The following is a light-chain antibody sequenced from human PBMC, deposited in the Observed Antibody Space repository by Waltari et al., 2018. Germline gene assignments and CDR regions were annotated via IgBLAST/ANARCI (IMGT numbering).Light chain of an antibody. J-gene: IGKJ4*01. CDR2: SAP. V-gene: IGKV1-39*01. CDR1: QSISTY. Sequence: DTLMTQSPSSLSASVGDTVTITCRATQSISTYVNCNKKTPGMAPRLLIFSAPTLHRDVSSRFRGSGSGTDFTLTITDLQPDDFATYYCQQSYSAPLHFGGGTRVDI. CDR3: QQSYSAPLH.